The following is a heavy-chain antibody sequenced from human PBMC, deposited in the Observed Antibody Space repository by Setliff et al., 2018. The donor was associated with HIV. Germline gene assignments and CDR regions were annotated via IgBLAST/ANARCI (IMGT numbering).Heavy chain of an antibody. J-gene: IGHJ3*02. D-gene: IGHD4-17*01. V-gene: IGHV4-59*01. CDR2: VYYTGST. CDR1: AFSMSSYY. Sequence: SETLSLTCSVSAFSMSSYYWSFIRQPPGKGLEWIGCVYYTGSTNYSPSLKSRVTISIDTSKNQFSLKLSSVTAAGTAVYYCARGPTVTGRRERAFDIWGQGTMVTVS. CDR3: ARGPTVTGRRERAFDI.